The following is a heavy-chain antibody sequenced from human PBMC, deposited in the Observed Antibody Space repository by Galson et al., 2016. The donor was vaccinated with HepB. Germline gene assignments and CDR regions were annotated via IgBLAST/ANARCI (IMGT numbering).Heavy chain of an antibody. J-gene: IGHJ6*02. CDR3: ARQRPYGMDV. CDR2: LYYSGDT. CDR1: GGPISSSDYY. Sequence: SETLSLTCTVSGGPISSSDYYWAWIRQPPGKGLEDIGTLYYSGDTYYNPSLKSRVTISVDSSKNELSLNLSSMTAADTAVYYCARQRPYGMDVWGQGTSVTVS. V-gene: IGHV4-39*01.